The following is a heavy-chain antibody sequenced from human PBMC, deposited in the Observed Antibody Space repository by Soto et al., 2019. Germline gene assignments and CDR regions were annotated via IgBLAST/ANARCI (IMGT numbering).Heavy chain of an antibody. Sequence: EVQLVESGGGVVQPGGSLRLSCAASGFSFNTWMHWVRQAPGKGLVWLSRINSAGSSTTYADSVEGRFFVSRDNAKNTLYLQINSLTAVDTAVYYCTRGASGYGNFDYWG. V-gene: IGHV3-74*01. J-gene: IGHJ4*01. CDR1: GFSFNTW. D-gene: IGHD5-12*01. CDR2: INSAGSST. CDR3: TRGASGYGNFDY.